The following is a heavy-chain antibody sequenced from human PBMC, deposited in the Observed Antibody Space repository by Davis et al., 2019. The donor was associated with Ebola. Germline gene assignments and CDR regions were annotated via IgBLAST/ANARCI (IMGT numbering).Heavy chain of an antibody. CDR2: ISGSGGST. J-gene: IGHJ4*02. V-gene: IGHV3-23*01. Sequence: GESLKISCAASGFTFSSYAMSWVRQAPGKGLEWVSGISGSGGSTHYADSVKGRFTISRDNSKNTLYLQMNSLRAEATAVYYCAKRSYYDFWSGSPEVSWGQGTLVTVSS. CDR1: GFTFSSYA. D-gene: IGHD3-3*01. CDR3: AKRSYYDFWSGSPEVS.